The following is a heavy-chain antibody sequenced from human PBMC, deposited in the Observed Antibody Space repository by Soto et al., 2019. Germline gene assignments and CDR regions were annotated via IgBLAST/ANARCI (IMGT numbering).Heavy chain of an antibody. CDR3: AKGAARCFDY. CDR2: ISGGIGST. Sequence: QSGGSLRLSCVASGFSFGTYAMTWVRQVPGKGLEWVSAISGGIGSTFYADSVKGRFTISRDISKKMLFLHMNGLRGEDTGTYYCAKGAARCFDYWGRGTLVTVSS. CDR1: GFSFGTYA. V-gene: IGHV3-23*01. D-gene: IGHD1-26*01. J-gene: IGHJ4*02.